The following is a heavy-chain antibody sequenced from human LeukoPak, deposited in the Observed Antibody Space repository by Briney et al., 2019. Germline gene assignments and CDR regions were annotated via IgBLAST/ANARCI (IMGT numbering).Heavy chain of an antibody. CDR3: ARVLEDCSSTGCLGY. D-gene: IGHD2-2*01. J-gene: IGHJ4*02. Sequence: QPGGSLRLSCAASGFTFSSYSMNWVRQAPGKGLEWVSYISSSSSTIYYADTVKGRFTISRDNAKNSLYLQMNSLRAEDTAVYYCARVLEDCSSTGCLGYWGQGTLVTVSS. CDR1: GFTFSSYS. V-gene: IGHV3-48*01. CDR2: ISSSSSTI.